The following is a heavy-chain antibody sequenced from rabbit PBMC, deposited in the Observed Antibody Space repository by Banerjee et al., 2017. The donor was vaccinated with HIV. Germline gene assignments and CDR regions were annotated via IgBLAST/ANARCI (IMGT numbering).Heavy chain of an antibody. D-gene: IGHD2-1*01. CDR1: GIDFSTYG. Sequence: QLVESGGGLVTLGGSLKLSCKASGIDFSTYGISWVRQAPGKGLEWIGYIDPVFGSTYYASWVNGRFTISSHNAQNTLYLQLNSLTAADTATYFCARSTDGYGDPDWLDLWGPGPWSPS. CDR2: IDPVFGST. CDR3: ARSTDGYGDPDWLDL. J-gene: IGHJ5*01. V-gene: IGHV1S7*01.